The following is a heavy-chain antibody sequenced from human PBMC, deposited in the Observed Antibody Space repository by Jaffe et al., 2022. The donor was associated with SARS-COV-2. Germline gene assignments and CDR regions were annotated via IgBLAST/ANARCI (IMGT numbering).Heavy chain of an antibody. CDR2: IYWDDDK. J-gene: IGHJ4*02. CDR1: GFSLTTRGVG. CDR3: ARAFTDRGGLHWKH. V-gene: IGHV2-5*02. D-gene: IGHD3-10*01. Sequence: QITLKESGPTLVKPTQTLTLTCTFSGFSLTTRGVGVGWIRQPPGKALEWLALIYWDDDKRYSPSLKSRLTVTKDTSRNEVVLTVTNVDPVDTGTYYCARAFTDRGGLHWKHWGQGTLVSVTS.